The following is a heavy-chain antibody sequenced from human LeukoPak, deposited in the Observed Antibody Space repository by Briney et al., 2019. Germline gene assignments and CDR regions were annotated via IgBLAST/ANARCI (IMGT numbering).Heavy chain of an antibody. CDR3: ARSDIWGSYRFLDY. V-gene: IGHV4-4*02. Sequence: PSETLSLTCAVSGGSISSSNWWSWVRQPPGKGLEWIGEIYHSGSTNYNPSLKSRVTISVDKSKNQFSLKLSSVTAADTAVYYCARSDIWGSYRFLDYWGQGALVTVSS. CDR2: IYHSGST. CDR1: GGSISSSNW. D-gene: IGHD3-16*02. J-gene: IGHJ4*02.